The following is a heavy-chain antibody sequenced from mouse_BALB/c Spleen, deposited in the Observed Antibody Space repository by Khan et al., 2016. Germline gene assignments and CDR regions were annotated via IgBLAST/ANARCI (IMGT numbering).Heavy chain of an antibody. CDR3: ARDHYGSSYWYFDV. CDR1: RFTFSDYG. CDR2: LRNSAYSI. Sequence: EVELVEPGGGLVQPGGPRKLSCGALRFTFSDYGMAWDRQAPGKGPEWVASLRNSAYSIYNADTSTRRFTIFSVNVKNTLYLEMSRLRSEYTSMYYCARDHYGSSYWYFDVWGAGTTVTVSS. V-gene: IGHV5-15*02. D-gene: IGHD1-1*01. J-gene: IGHJ1*01.